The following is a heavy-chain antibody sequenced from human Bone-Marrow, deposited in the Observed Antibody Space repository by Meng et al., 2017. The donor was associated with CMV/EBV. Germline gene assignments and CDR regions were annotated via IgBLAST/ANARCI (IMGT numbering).Heavy chain of an antibody. CDR1: GGSLSRHY. D-gene: IGHD6-19*01. Sequence: PETLSPTCIVAGGSLSRHYWSWIRQPPGKGLECIGYIYHAERTNYNPSLESRLTISVDTSKIHFSLELRSVTAADTAVYYCARGAPNNGWYQRQYWGQGKLVTVSS. J-gene: IGHJ4*02. CDR3: ARGAPNNGWYQRQY. V-gene: IGHV4-59*11. CDR2: IYHAERT.